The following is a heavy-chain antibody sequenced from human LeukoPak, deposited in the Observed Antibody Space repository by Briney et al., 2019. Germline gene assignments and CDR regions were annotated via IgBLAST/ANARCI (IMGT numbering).Heavy chain of an antibody. CDR3: ARDAIVVVPAAIPDY. V-gene: IGHV3-7*01. Sequence: PGGSLRLTCAASGFTFSSYWMSWVRQAPGKGLEWMANIKQDGSEKYYVDSVKGRFTISRDNAKNSLYLQMNSLRAEDTAVYYCARDAIVVVPAAIPDYWGQGTLVTVSS. CDR1: GFTFSSYW. D-gene: IGHD2-2*01. J-gene: IGHJ4*02. CDR2: IKQDGSEK.